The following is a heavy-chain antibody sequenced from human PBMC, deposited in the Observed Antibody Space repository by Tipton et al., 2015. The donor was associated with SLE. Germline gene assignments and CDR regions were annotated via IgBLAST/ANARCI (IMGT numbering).Heavy chain of an antibody. V-gene: IGHV4-59*01. CDR3: ARAAYDYGSGSYYNVGWFDP. CDR2: IYYTGST. D-gene: IGHD3-10*01. J-gene: IGHJ5*02. CDR1: GGSIGSYY. Sequence: TLSLTCTVAGGSIGSYYWNWIRQPPGKGLEWIGYIYYTGSTIYSPSLKSRVTISVDTSKNQFSLKLNSVTAADTAVYYCARAAYDYGSGSYYNVGWFDPWGQGPLVTVPS.